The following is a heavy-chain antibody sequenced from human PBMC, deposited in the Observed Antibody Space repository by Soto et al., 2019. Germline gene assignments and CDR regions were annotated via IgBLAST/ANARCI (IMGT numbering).Heavy chain of an antibody. CDR2: IIPIFGTA. CDR3: ARDLTTVVTHPRYDAFDI. Sequence: GASVKVSCKASGGTFSSYAISWVRQAPGQGLEWMGGIIPIFGTANYAQKFQGRVTITADESTSTAYMELSSLRSEDTAVYYCARDLTTVVTHPRYDAFDIWGQGTMVTVSS. V-gene: IGHV1-69*13. CDR1: GGTFSSYA. J-gene: IGHJ3*02. D-gene: IGHD4-17*01.